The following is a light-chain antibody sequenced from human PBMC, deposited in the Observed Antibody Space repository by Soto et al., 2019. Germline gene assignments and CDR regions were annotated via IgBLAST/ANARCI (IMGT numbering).Light chain of an antibody. V-gene: IGKV2-28*01. J-gene: IGKJ5*01. CDR2: LGS. CDR3: MQALRTAIT. Sequence: DIVLTQSPLSLPVTPGEPASISCRSSQSLLYRNGYHFLDWYLQKPGQSLQLLIYLGSNRASGVPDRFSGSGSGTDFKLRISRVEAEDVGVYYCMQALRTAITFGQGTRLEIK. CDR1: QSLLYRNGYHF.